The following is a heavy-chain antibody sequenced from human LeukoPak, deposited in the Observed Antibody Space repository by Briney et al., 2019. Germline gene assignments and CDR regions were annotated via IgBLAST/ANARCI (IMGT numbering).Heavy chain of an antibody. J-gene: IGHJ4*02. V-gene: IGHV3-30*01. D-gene: IGHD5-24*01. CDR1: GFTFSSYA. CDR3: ERESMATAYGGIDY. Sequence: GRSLRLSCAASGFTFSSYAMHWVRQAPGKGLEWVAVISYDGSNKYYADPVKGRFTISRDNSKNTLYLQMNSLRAEVTAVYYYERESMATAYGGIDYWGQGTLVTVSS. CDR2: ISYDGSNK.